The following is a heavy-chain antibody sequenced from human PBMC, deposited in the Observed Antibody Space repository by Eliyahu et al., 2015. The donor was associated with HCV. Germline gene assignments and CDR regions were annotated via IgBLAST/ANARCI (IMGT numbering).Heavy chain of an antibody. D-gene: IGHD3-22*01. J-gene: IGHJ4*02. Sequence: QVQLVESGGGVVQPGRSLRLSCAASGFTFSSYGMHWVRQAPGKGLEWVAVIWYDGSNKYYADXVKGRFTISRDNSKNTLYLQMNSLRAEDTAVYYCARDLGLLIPDYWGQGTLVTVSS. CDR1: GFTFSSYG. CDR3: ARDLGLLIPDY. CDR2: IWYDGSNK. V-gene: IGHV3-33*01.